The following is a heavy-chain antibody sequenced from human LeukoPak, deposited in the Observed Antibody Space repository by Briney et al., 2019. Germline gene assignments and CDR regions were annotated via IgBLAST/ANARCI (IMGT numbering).Heavy chain of an antibody. J-gene: IGHJ4*02. CDR2: IHPTAVST. Sequence: ASVKVSCKASGYSFTSHQMHWVRQAPGQGLEWMGIIHPTAVSTNYAQKFQGRVTMTRDMSTSTVYMELSSLRSEDTAVYYCARDPQRRKYCSSTSCYVFDYWGQGTLVTVSS. D-gene: IGHD2-2*01. V-gene: IGHV1-46*01. CDR3: ARDPQRRKYCSSTSCYVFDY. CDR1: GYSFTSHQ.